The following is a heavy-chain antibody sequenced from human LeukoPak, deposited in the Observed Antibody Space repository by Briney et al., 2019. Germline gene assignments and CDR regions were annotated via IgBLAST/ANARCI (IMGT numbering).Heavy chain of an antibody. CDR2: ISHSGST. V-gene: IGHV4-61*08. CDR3: AGHHPRNTVDF. D-gene: IGHD2/OR15-2a*01. J-gene: IGHJ4*02. Sequence: SETLSLTCTVSGGSISSGGYSWSWIRQPPGKGLEWIGYISHSGSTNYSPSLKSRVTISLDTSKNQFSLKLSSVTAADTAVYYCAGHHPRNTVDFWGQGTLVTVSS. CDR1: GGSISSGGYS.